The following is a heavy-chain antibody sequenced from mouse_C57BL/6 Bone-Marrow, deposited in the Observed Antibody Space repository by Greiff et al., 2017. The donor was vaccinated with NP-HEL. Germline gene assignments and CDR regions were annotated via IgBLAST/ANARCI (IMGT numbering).Heavy chain of an antibody. J-gene: IGHJ3*01. CDR3: ARALWLRRAY. CDR1: GFTFSRYA. CDR2: ISDGGSYT. V-gene: IGHV5-4*03. Sequence: EVKLVESGGGLVKPGGSLKLSCAASGFTFSRYAMSWVRQTPEQRLEWVATISDGGSYTYYPDNVKGRFTISRDNAKNNLYLQMSHLKSEDTAMYYCARALWLRRAYWGQGTLVTVSA. D-gene: IGHD2-2*01.